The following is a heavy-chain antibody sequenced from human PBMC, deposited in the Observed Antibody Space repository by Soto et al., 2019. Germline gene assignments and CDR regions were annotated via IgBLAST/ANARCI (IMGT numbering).Heavy chain of an antibody. J-gene: IGHJ4*02. CDR3: ARGQTKTYYFDY. CDR1: GGSIISGGYC. V-gene: IGHV4-31*03. Sequence: TLPLTCTVSGGSIISGGYCWSWIRQHPGKGLEWIGYIYYSGSTYYNPSLKSRVTISVDTSKNQFSLKLSSVTAADTAVYYCARGQTKTYYFDYWGQGTLVTVSS. CDR2: IYYSGST. D-gene: IGHD1-7*01.